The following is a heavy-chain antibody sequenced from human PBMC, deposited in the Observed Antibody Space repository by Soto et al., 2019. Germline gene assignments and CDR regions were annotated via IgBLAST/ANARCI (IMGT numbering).Heavy chain of an antibody. V-gene: IGHV4-34*01. CDR1: GGSFSGYY. CDR3: ARQLRYFDWLLLSWFDP. CDR2: INHSGST. J-gene: IGHJ5*02. D-gene: IGHD3-9*01. Sequence: QVQLQQWGAGLLKPSETLSLTCAVYGGSFSGYYWSWIRQPPGKGLEWMGEINHSGSTNYNPSLKSRVTISVDTSKNQFSLKLSSVTAADTAVYYCARQLRYFDWLLLSWFDPWGQGTLVTVSS.